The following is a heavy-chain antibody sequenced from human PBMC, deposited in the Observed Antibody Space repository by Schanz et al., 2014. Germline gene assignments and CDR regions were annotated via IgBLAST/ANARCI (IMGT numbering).Heavy chain of an antibody. V-gene: IGHV1-46*01. D-gene: IGHD4-4*01. CDR2: IHSTGGTT. CDR3: ASALTTWGGMDV. J-gene: IGHJ6*02. Sequence: QVQLVQSGAEVKKPGASVKVYCKASEYTFTRHYMHWVRQAPGQGLEWMGIIHSTGGTTSHAQKFQGRVTMTRDTSTSTVYMELSSLRSEDTAVYYCASALTTWGGMDVWGQGTTVTVSS. CDR1: EYTFTRHY.